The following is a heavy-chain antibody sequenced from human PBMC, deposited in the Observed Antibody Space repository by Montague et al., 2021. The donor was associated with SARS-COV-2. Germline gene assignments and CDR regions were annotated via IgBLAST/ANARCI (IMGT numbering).Heavy chain of an antibody. D-gene: IGHD3-3*01. V-gene: IGHV4-39*01. CDR3: ARLNFHITIFGVVSSRVVDY. Sequence: SETLSLTCTVSGGSISSSSNYWGWIRQPPGKGLEWIGNIYYSGSTYYNPSLKSRVTISVDTSKNQFSLKLSSVTAADTAVYYCARLNFHITIFGVVSSRVVDYWGQGTLVTVSS. J-gene: IGHJ4*02. CDR2: IYYSGST. CDR1: GGSISSSSNY.